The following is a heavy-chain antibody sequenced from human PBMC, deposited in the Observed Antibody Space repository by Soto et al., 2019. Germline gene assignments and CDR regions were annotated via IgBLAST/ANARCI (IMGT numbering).Heavy chain of an antibody. CDR1: GGSISSSSSY. J-gene: IGHJ4*02. Sequence: QLQLQESGPGLVKPSETLSLTCTVSGGSISSSSSYWGWIRQPPGKGLEWIGSIYYSGSTYYNPSLQSRVPISVDTSKTQFSLQLSSVTAADTAVYYCARRGAVAATTYDYWGQGTLVTVSS. CDR2: IYYSGST. CDR3: ARRGAVAATTYDY. V-gene: IGHV4-39*01. D-gene: IGHD2-15*01.